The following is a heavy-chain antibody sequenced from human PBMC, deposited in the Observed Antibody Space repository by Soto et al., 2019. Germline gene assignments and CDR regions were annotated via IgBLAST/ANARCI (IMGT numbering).Heavy chain of an antibody. Sequence: GGSLRLACAVSGLSFSSYAMTWVRQSPVKGLEWVSSISRSGNSTYSADSVRGRFTISRDNSKNTLYLQMNSLRAEDTAVYYYAKDAKILDWLPTSYYFDFWGQGALVTVSS. CDR3: AKDAKILDWLPTSYYFDF. D-gene: IGHD3-9*01. J-gene: IGHJ4*02. V-gene: IGHV3-23*01. CDR2: ISRSGNST. CDR1: GLSFSSYA.